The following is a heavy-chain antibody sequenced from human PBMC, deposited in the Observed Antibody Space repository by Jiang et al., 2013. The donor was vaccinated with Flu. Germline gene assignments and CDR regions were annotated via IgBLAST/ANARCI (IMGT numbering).Heavy chain of an antibody. Sequence: GPGLVKPSETLSLTCTVSGGSISSYYWSWIRQPPGKGLEWIGYIYYSGSTNYNPSLKSRVTISVDTSKNQFSLKLSSVTAADTAVYYCATNIAVAGTGTIDDAFDIWGQ. D-gene: IGHD6-19*01. V-gene: IGHV4-59*01. CDR1: GGSISSYY. CDR2: IYYSGST. CDR3: ATNIAVAGTGTIDDAFDI. J-gene: IGHJ3*02.